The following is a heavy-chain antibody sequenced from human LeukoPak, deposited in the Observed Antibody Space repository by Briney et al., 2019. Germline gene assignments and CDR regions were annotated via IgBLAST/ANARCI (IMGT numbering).Heavy chain of an antibody. V-gene: IGHV3-30*02. CDR1: GLTFSSYG. Sequence: GGSLRLSCAASGLTFSSYGMHWVRQAPGKGLEWVAFIRYDGSNKYYTDSVKGRFTISRDNSENTLYLQMNSLRGEDTAVYYCARDGYSGSYYRLYYFFMDVWGKGTTVTVSS. D-gene: IGHD1-26*01. CDR2: IRYDGSNK. CDR3: ARDGYSGSYYRLYYFFMDV. J-gene: IGHJ6*03.